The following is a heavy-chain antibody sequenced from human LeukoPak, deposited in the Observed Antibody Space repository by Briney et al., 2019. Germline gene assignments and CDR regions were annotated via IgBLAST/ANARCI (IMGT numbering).Heavy chain of an antibody. CDR2: ISAYNGNT. CDR1: GYTFTSYG. V-gene: IGHV1-18*01. Sequence: ASVKVSCKASGYTFTSYGISWVRQAPGQGLKWMGWISAYNGNTNYAQKLQGRVTMTTDTSTSTAYMELRSLRSDDTAVYYCARDCSSTSCPYQGENWFDPWGQGTLVTVSS. J-gene: IGHJ5*02. D-gene: IGHD2-2*01. CDR3: ARDCSSTSCPYQGENWFDP.